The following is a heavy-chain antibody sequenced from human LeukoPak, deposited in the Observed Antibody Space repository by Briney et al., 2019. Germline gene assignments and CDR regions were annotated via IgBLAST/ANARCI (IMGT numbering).Heavy chain of an antibody. V-gene: IGHV3-23*01. CDR2: ISGSGGST. J-gene: IGHJ4*02. Sequence: PGGSLRLSCAASGFTFSSYGMSWVRQAPGKGLEWVSAISGSGGSTYYADSVKGRFTISGDNSKNTLYLQMNSLRAEDTAVYYCAKLWFGELLHDFDYWGQGTLVTVSS. CDR1: GFTFSSYG. D-gene: IGHD3-10*01. CDR3: AKLWFGELLHDFDY.